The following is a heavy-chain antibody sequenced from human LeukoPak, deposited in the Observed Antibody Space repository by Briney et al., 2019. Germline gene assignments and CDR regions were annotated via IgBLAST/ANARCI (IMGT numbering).Heavy chain of an antibody. V-gene: IGHV1-69*04. Sequence: SVKVSCKASGGTFSSYAISWVRQAPGQGLEWMGRIIPILGIANYAQKFQGRVTITADKSTSTAYMELSSLRSEDTAIYYCARQSTKGVLRFLVWGQGTTVIVSS. CDR3: ARQSTKGVLRFLV. CDR1: GGTFSSYA. D-gene: IGHD3-3*01. CDR2: IIPILGIA. J-gene: IGHJ6*02.